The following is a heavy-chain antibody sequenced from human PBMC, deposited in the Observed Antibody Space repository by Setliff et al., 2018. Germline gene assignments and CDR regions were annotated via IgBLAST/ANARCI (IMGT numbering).Heavy chain of an antibody. CDR2: LSHSGSS. V-gene: IGHV4-61*01. CDR3: ARDRTAYSYGLDV. CDR1: GGSISSGSYY. Sequence: SETLSLTCAVSGGSISSGSYYWSWIRQPPGKGLEWIGYLSHSGSSNFNPSLKTRVTMSVDTSKNQFALNLRSVTAADSAVYYCARDRTAYSYGLDVWGQGTTVTVSS. J-gene: IGHJ6*02. D-gene: IGHD5-18*01.